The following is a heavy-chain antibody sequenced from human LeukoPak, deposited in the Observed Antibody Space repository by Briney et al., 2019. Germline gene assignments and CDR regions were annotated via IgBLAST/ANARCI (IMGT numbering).Heavy chain of an antibody. CDR3: AREMERYNWNSGDY. Sequence: GGSLRLSCAASGFTFSSYSMNWVRQAPGKGLGWVSSISSSSSYIYYADSVKGRFTISRDNAKNSLYLQMNSLRAEDTAVYYCAREMERYNWNSGDYWGQGTLVAVSS. J-gene: IGHJ4*02. V-gene: IGHV3-21*01. CDR1: GFTFSSYS. D-gene: IGHD1-7*01. CDR2: ISSSSSYI.